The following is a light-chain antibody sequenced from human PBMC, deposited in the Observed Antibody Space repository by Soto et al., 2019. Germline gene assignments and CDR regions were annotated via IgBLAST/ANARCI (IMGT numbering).Light chain of an antibody. Sequence: IHMTLSPSTLSASVGYRVTISCRTSQSISSWLAWYQQKQGKAPKLLIYDASSLESGVPSRFSGSGSGTEFNLTIRSLQPDDFATYYCQQYNSYPWTFGQGTKVDIK. CDR1: QSISSW. V-gene: IGKV1-5*01. CDR3: QQYNSYPWT. CDR2: DAS. J-gene: IGKJ1*01.